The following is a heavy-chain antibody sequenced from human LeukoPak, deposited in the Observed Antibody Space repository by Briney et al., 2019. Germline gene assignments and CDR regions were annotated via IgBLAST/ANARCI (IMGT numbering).Heavy chain of an antibody. D-gene: IGHD3-22*01. J-gene: IGHJ4*02. V-gene: IGHV4-34*01. CDR1: GGSFSGYY. CDR3: ARSLTYDSSGPFDY. CDR2: INHSGST. Sequence: SETLSLTCAVYGGSFSGYYWSWIRQPPGKGLEWIGEINHSGSTYYNPSLKSRVTISVGTSTNQFSLKLRSVTAADTAVYYCARSLTYDSSGPFDYWGQGTLVTASS.